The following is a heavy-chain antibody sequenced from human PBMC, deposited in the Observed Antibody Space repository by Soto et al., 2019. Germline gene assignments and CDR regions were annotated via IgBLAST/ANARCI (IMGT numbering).Heavy chain of an antibody. J-gene: IGHJ4*02. V-gene: IGHV3-48*02. CDR1: GFTFSSYS. CDR3: ARKIHTSGSYDY. D-gene: IGHD1-26*01. Sequence: EVQLVESGGGLVQPGGSLRLSCAASGFTFSSYSMNWVGRAQGKGLEWFSYISSSSSTLYYADSVKGRFTISRDNAKNSLYLQMNSLRDEDTAVYYCARKIHTSGSYDYWGQGTLVTVSS. CDR2: ISSSSSTL.